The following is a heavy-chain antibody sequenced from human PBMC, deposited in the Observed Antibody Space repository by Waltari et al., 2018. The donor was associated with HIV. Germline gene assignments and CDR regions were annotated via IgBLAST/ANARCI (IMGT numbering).Heavy chain of an antibody. CDR2: IYYSGST. V-gene: IGHV4-59*01. J-gene: IGHJ3*02. Sequence: QVQLQESGPGLVKPSETLSLTCTVSGGSISSYYWRWIRQPPGKGLEWIGYIYYSGSTNYNPSLKSRVTISVDTSKNQFSLKLSSVTAADTAVYYCATEQGRGAFDIWGQGTMVTVSS. CDR1: GGSISSYY. D-gene: IGHD6-19*01. CDR3: ATEQGRGAFDI.